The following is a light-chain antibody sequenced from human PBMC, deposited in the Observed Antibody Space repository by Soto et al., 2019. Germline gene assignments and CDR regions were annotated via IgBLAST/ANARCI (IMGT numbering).Light chain of an antibody. CDR1: QSVSSN. Sequence: EIVMTQSPASLSVSPGERPTLSCRASQSVSSNLAWYQQKRGLPPRLLIFGASTRATGIPARFSGSGSGTEVSLTTSSLQSDDFAVSYCRQYYNWPLTFGGGTKVEIK. V-gene: IGKV3-15*01. CDR3: RQYYNWPLT. J-gene: IGKJ4*01. CDR2: GAS.